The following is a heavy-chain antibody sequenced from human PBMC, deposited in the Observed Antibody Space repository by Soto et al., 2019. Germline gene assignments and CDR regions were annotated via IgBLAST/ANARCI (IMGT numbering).Heavy chain of an antibody. CDR3: ARYTTPLKWLDS. J-gene: IGHJ5*01. D-gene: IGHD2-2*02. CDR2: INPDSGGT. V-gene: IGHV1-2*02. CDR1: GYTFTDYY. Sequence: VQLVQSGAEVRGPGASVKVSCKASGYTFTDYYVHWVRQAPGQGLEWMGWINPDSGGTNYALKYQGRVTMPGDTSTNTAYMELSRLTSDEKALYFCARYTTPLKWLDSWGQGTLVIVSS.